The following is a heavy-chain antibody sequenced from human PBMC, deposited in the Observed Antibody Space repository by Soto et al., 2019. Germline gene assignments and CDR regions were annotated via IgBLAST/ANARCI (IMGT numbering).Heavy chain of an antibody. CDR3: SRGDTATFSFDH. CDR2: IIPIFDTT. D-gene: IGHD5-18*01. Sequence: GASVKVSCKASGGTFSSYAISWVRQAPGQGLEWMGGIIPIFDTTNYAQKFRGRVTIVADESTNTAYMELTSLRSEDTAVYYCSRGDTATFSFDHWGQGSLVTVSS. V-gene: IGHV1-69*13. CDR1: GGTFSSYA. J-gene: IGHJ4*02.